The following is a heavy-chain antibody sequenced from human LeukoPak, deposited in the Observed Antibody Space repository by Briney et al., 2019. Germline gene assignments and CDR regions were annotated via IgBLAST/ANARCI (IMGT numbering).Heavy chain of an antibody. CDR1: GFTFISYW. V-gene: IGHV3-74*01. CDR2: INSDRSST. CDR3: ARSRDDGSDI. D-gene: IGHD2-2*01. Sequence: GGSLRLSCAPSGFTFISYWMHWAREAPGKGLVWVSRINSDRSSTSYADSVKGRFTISRDNAKNTLYLQMNSLRAEDTAVYYCARSRDDGSDIWSQGTMVTVSS. J-gene: IGHJ3*02.